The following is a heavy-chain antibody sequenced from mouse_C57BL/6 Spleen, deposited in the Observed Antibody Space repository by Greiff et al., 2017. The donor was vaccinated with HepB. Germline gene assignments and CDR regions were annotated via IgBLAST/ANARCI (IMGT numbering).Heavy chain of an antibody. D-gene: IGHD1-1*01. J-gene: IGHJ3*01. CDR3: ATNYYGSSYVGSWFAY. Sequence: QVQLQQSGAELARPGASVKLSCKASGYTFTSYGISWVKQRTGQGLEWIGEIYPRSGNTYYNEKFKGKATLTADKSSSTAYMELRSLTSEDSAVYFCATNYYGSSYVGSWFAYWGQGTLVTVSA. V-gene: IGHV1-81*01. CDR2: IYPRSGNT. CDR1: GYTFTSYG.